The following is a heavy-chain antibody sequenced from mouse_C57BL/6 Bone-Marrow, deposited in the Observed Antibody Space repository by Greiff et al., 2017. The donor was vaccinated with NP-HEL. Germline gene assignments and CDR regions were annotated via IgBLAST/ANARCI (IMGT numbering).Heavy chain of an antibody. J-gene: IGHJ2*01. CDR2: IYPGSGST. D-gene: IGHD2-12*01. Sequence: QVQLQQPGAELVKPGASVKMSCKASGYTFTSYWITWVKQRPGQGLEWIGDIYPGSGSTNYNEKFKSKATLTADTSSSTAYMQLSSLTSEDSAVYYCARLRNYFDYWGQGTTLTVSS. V-gene: IGHV1-55*01. CDR1: GYTFTSYW. CDR3: ARLRNYFDY.